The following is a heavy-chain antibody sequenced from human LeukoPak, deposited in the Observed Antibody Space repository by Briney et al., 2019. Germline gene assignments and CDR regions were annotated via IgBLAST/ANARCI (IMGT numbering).Heavy chain of an antibody. V-gene: IGHV4-39*01. Sequence: SETLSLTCTVSGGSVTSSDYYWGWIRQLPGKGLEWIVSINHSGNINYNAPLKSRVTISIDTSKNQFFFKLTDVTAADTAVYYCARQTRGTGTTANWFGPWGQGTLVTVSS. CDR2: INHSGNI. CDR3: ARQTRGTGTTANWFGP. D-gene: IGHD4-17*01. CDR1: GGSVTSSDYY. J-gene: IGHJ5*02.